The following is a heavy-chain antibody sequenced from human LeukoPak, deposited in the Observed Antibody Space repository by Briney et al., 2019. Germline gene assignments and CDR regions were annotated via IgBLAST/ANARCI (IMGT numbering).Heavy chain of an antibody. D-gene: IGHD2-2*01. Sequence: GGSLRLSCAASGFTFSSYSMHWVRQAPGKGLEWVSSISTSSSYTYYADSVKGRFTISRDNAKNSLYLQMNSLRAEDTAVYYCASQPFTSRWGQGTLVTVSS. V-gene: IGHV3-21*01. CDR3: ASQPFTSR. CDR1: GFTFSSYS. CDR2: ISTSSSYT. J-gene: IGHJ4*02.